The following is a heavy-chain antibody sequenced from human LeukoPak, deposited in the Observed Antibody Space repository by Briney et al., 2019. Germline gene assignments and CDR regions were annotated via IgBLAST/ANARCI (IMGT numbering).Heavy chain of an antibody. J-gene: IGHJ4*02. Sequence: GESLKISCNGSGYSFTSYWIGWVRQMPGKDLEWMGIFSPGDSDSRYSPSFQGQVTISADKSISTVYLQWSSLKASDIAMYYCARLASAWNFDYWGQGTLVTVSS. CDR3: ARLASAWNFDY. D-gene: IGHD6-19*01. CDR2: FSPGDSDS. V-gene: IGHV5-51*01. CDR1: GYSFTSYW.